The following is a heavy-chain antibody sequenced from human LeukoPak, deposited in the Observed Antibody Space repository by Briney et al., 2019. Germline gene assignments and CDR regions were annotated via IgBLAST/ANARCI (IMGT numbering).Heavy chain of an antibody. D-gene: IGHD2-2*02. CDR1: GFTFSSYW. Sequence: GGSLRLSCAASGFTFSSYWMSWVRQAPGNGLEWVANIKQDGSEKYYVDSEKGRFTISRDNAKNSLYLQMNSLRAEDTAVYYCARKLVVVPAAIPSRSTYYYYYGLDVWGQGTTVTVSS. CDR3: ARKLVVVPAAIPSRSTYYYYYGLDV. CDR2: IKQDGSEK. V-gene: IGHV3-7*04. J-gene: IGHJ6*02.